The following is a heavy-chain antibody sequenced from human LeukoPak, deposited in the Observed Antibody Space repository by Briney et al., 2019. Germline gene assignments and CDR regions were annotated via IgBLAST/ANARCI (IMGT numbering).Heavy chain of an antibody. J-gene: IGHJ4*02. D-gene: IGHD2-21*02. CDR3: ARGTATSSQPFDY. CDR1: GFTVSSNF. CDR2: IQSGGST. Sequence: PGGSLRLSCAPSGFTVSSNFLTWVRQAPGKGLEWVSVIQSGGSTYYADSVKGRFTISRDSSKNMLFLQMNSLTAEDTAVYYCARGTATSSQPFDYWGQGTLVTVSS. V-gene: IGHV3-66*01.